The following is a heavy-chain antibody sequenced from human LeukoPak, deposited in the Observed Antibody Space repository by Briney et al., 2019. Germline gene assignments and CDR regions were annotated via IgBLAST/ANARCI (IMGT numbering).Heavy chain of an antibody. CDR1: GDSISSGNYY. CDR3: ARVGKWLLYNWFDP. V-gene: IGHV4-61*02. Sequence: PSETLSLTCTVSGDSISSGNYYWTWIRQPAGKGLEWIGRIYTSGSTNYNPSLKSRVTISVDTSKNQFSLKLSSVTAADTAVYYCARVGKWLLYNWFDPWGQGTLVTVSS. D-gene: IGHD3-3*01. CDR2: IYTSGST. J-gene: IGHJ5*02.